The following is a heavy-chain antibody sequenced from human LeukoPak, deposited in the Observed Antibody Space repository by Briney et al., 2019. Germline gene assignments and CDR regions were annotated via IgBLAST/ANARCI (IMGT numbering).Heavy chain of an antibody. CDR2: IYYSGST. Sequence: PSETLSLTCTVSGGSISSSSYYWGWIRQPPGKGLEWIGGIYYSGSTYYNPSLKSRVTISVDTSKNQFSLKLSSVTAADTAVYYCARISVVVVTAIPLYYFDYWGQGTLVTVSP. CDR3: ARISVVVVTAIPLYYFDY. CDR1: GGSISSSSYY. J-gene: IGHJ4*02. V-gene: IGHV4-39*07. D-gene: IGHD2-21*02.